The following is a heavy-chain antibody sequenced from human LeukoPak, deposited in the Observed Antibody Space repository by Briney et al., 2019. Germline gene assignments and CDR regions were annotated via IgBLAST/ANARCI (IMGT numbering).Heavy chain of an antibody. J-gene: IGHJ4*02. V-gene: IGHV4-59*11. D-gene: IGHD5-18*01. CDR2: MYDTVNT. CDR1: GGSISSHY. CDR3: ATIKRGYPYGYFDF. Sequence: SETLSLTCTVSGGSISSHYWSWVRQPPGKGLGWIGYMYDTVNTKDNPSLTSRLTLSADTSKNQFSLRLGSVTAADTAVYYCATIKRGYPYGYFDFWGQGILVTVSS.